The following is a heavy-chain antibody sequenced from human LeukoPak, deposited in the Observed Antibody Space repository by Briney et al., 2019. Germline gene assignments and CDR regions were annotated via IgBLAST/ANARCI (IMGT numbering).Heavy chain of an antibody. Sequence: SETLSLTCTVSGGSISSYYWSWIRQPPGKGLEWIGYIYYSGSTNYNPSLKSRVTISVDTSKNKFSLKLSSVTAADTAVYYCASTSIIVVVPAAPEFWFDPWGQGTLVTVSS. CDR2: IYYSGST. CDR1: GGSISSYY. V-gene: IGHV4-59*01. D-gene: IGHD2-2*01. J-gene: IGHJ5*02. CDR3: ASTSIIVVVPAAPEFWFDP.